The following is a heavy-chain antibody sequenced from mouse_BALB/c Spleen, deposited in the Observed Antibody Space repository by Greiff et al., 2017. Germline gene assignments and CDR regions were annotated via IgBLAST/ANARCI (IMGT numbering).Heavy chain of an antibody. Sequence: EVQLQESGGGLVQPGGSLRLSCATSGFTFTDYYMSWVRQPPGKALEWLGFIRNKANGYTTEYSASVKGRFTISRDNSQSILYLQMNTLRAEDSATYYCARDDYGSSYGAYWGQGTLVTVSA. V-gene: IGHV7-3*02. CDR3: ARDDYGSSYGAY. CDR2: IRNKANGYTT. CDR1: GFTFTDYY. J-gene: IGHJ3*01. D-gene: IGHD1-1*01.